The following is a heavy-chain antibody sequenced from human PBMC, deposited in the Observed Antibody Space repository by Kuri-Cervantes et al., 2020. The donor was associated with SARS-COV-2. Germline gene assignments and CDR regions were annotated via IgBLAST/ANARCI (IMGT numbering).Heavy chain of an antibody. D-gene: IGHD2-21*01. V-gene: IGHV3-21*01. Sequence: GESLKISCVPSGFTFKTYTMTWVRQAPGKALEWVSSISGSGSYIYYADSVKGRFTISKESGENSLYLHMNSLRGDDTAVYYCARVAGEGPIYYYYMDVWGKGTTVTSP. J-gene: IGHJ6*03. CDR2: ISGSGSYI. CDR3: ARVAGEGPIYYYYMDV. CDR1: GFTFKTYT.